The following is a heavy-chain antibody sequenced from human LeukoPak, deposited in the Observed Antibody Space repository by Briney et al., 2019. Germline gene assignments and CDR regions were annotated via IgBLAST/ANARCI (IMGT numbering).Heavy chain of an antibody. Sequence: AASVKVSCKASGGTFSSYAISWVRQAPGQGLEWMGRIIPIFGTANYAQKFQGRVTITADESTSTAYTELSSLRSEDTAVYYCARGRLSQGADYWGQGTLVTVSS. CDR3: ARGRLSQGADY. D-gene: IGHD2/OR15-2a*01. J-gene: IGHJ4*02. CDR2: IIPIFGTA. V-gene: IGHV1-69*13. CDR1: GGTFSSYA.